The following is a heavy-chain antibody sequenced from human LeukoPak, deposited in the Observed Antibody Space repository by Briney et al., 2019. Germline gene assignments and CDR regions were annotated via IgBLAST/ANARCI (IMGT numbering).Heavy chain of an antibody. CDR3: ARVRGSSYFDY. D-gene: IGHD6-6*01. Sequence: GGSLRLSCAASGFTFSSYWMSWVRQAPGKGLDWVANIKQDGSEKYYVDSVKGRFTISRDNAKNSLYLQMNSLRAEDTAVYYCARVRGSSYFDYWGQGTLLTVSS. CDR1: GFTFSSYW. V-gene: IGHV3-7*01. J-gene: IGHJ4*02. CDR2: IKQDGSEK.